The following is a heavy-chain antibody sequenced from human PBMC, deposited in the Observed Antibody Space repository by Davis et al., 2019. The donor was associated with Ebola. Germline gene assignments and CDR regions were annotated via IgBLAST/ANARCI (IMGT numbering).Heavy chain of an antibody. CDR2: ISYDGSNK. D-gene: IGHD2-2*01. V-gene: IGHV3-30*04. J-gene: IGHJ4*02. Sequence: GESLKISCAASGFTFSSYAMHWVRQAPGKGLEWVAVISYDGSNKYYADSVKGRFTISRDNSKNTLYLQMSSLRAEDTAVYYCARGPGYCSSTSCYAGDYWGQGTLVTVSS. CDR1: GFTFSSYA. CDR3: ARGPGYCSSTSCYAGDY.